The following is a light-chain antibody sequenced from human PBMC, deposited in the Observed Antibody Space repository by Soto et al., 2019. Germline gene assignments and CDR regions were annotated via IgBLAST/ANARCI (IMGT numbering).Light chain of an antibody. CDR1: QSVGFSY. CDR3: QEYETSWT. J-gene: IGKJ1*01. CDR2: GAS. V-gene: IGKV3-20*01. Sequence: EIVLTQSPGTLSLSPGEGASLSCRASQSVGFSYIAWYQQKPGQAPRLLIYGASSRATGIPDRFSGSESGTDFTLTISRLEPEDFAIYYCQEYETSWTFGQGTKVEIK.